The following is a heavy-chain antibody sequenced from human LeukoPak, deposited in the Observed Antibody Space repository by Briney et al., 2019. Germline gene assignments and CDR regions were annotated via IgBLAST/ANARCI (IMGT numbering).Heavy chain of an antibody. D-gene: IGHD3-10*01. CDR3: ARHTTAVLRGARGMDV. V-gene: IGHV3-53*01. J-gene: IGHJ6*02. Sequence: GGSLRLSCAASGFIVSSNYISWVRQAPGKGLEWVSVIYSGGSTYYADSVKGRFTTSRDNSKNTVYLQMNSLRAEDTAVYYCARHTTAVLRGARGMDVWGQGSTVTVSS. CDR2: IYSGGST. CDR1: GFIVSSNY.